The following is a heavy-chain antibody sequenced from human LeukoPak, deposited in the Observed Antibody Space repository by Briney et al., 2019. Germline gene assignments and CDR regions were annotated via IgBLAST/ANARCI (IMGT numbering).Heavy chain of an antibody. CDR2: INDISTAL. CDR3: ARDLPTTYAIDQ. CDR1: GFALGSYS. Sequence: GGSLRPSCVVSGFALGSYSMNWVRQAPGKGLEWLSYINDISTALYYADSVKGRFTISRDNAMNSLYLQMNDLRPEDTALYYCARDLPTTYAIDQWGQGTLVTVSS. D-gene: IGHD2/OR15-2a*01. V-gene: IGHV3-48*01. J-gene: IGHJ4*02.